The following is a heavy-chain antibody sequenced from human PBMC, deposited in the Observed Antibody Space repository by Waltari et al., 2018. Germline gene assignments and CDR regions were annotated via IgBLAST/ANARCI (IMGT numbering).Heavy chain of an antibody. CDR2: IKNDGSDS. CDR1: GFHFSSFW. Sequence: EVQLVESGGGLVQPGGSLRLTCAASGFHFSSFWMHWVRQVPGEGLVWGERIKNDGSDSGYADSVKGRFTISRDNAKNTLYLEMNSRRVEDTAVYYCAKDLHWGQSDYWGQGTLVTVSS. D-gene: IGHD3-16*01. CDR3: AKDLHWGQSDY. V-gene: IGHV3-74*01. J-gene: IGHJ4*02.